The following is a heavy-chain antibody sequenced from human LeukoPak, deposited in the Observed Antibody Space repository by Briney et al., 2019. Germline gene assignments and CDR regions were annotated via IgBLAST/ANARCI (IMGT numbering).Heavy chain of an antibody. Sequence: VAPVKVSCKASGGTFSSYAISWVRQAPGQGLEWMGGIIPIFGTANYAQKFQGRVTITTDESTSTAYMELSSLRSEDTAVYYCARNPSILWFGDDAFDIWGQGTMVTVSS. CDR1: GGTFSSYA. CDR2: IIPIFGTA. V-gene: IGHV1-69*05. J-gene: IGHJ3*02. CDR3: ARNPSILWFGDDAFDI. D-gene: IGHD3-10*01.